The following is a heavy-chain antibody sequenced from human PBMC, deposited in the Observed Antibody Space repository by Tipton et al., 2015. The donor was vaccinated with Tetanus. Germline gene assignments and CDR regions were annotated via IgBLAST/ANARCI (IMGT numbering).Heavy chain of an antibody. D-gene: IGHD4-17*01. J-gene: IGHJ4*02. V-gene: IGHV4-4*07. Sequence: TLSLTCTVSGGSINDYYWGWIRQPPGMGLEWIGRISHSGSASYNPSLKSRVTISLDTSKNQFSLTLRSVTAADTAVYYCARSYGDTFLFRLDYWGQGALVTVSS. CDR1: GGSINDYY. CDR3: ARSYGDTFLFRLDY. CDR2: ISHSGSA.